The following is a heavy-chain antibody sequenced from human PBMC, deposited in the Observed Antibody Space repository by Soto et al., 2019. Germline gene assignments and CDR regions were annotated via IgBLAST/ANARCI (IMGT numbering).Heavy chain of an antibody. CDR1: GFTFSSYS. CDR2: ISSSSSYI. CDR3: ARVRLTGDAFDI. D-gene: IGHD1-20*01. V-gene: IGHV3-21*01. Sequence: GGSLRLSCAASGFTFSSYSMNWVRQAPGKGLEWVSSISSSSSYIYYADSVKGRFTISRDNAKNSLYLQMNSLRAEDTAVYYCARVRLTGDAFDIWGKGTMVTVSS. J-gene: IGHJ3*02.